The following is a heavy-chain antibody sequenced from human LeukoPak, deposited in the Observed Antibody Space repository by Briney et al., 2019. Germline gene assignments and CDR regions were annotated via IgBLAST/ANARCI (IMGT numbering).Heavy chain of an antibody. CDR1: GLTFSSYA. Sequence: GALRLSCAASGLTFSSYAMSWVRQAPGKGLEWVSVISGSDNSTYYADSVKGRFTISRDNAKNSLYLQMNSLRAEDTAVYYCAREVCSRTSCYLGYYYMDVWGKGTPVTVSS. J-gene: IGHJ6*03. D-gene: IGHD2-2*01. V-gene: IGHV3-23*01. CDR3: AREVCSRTSCYLGYYYMDV. CDR2: ISGSDNST.